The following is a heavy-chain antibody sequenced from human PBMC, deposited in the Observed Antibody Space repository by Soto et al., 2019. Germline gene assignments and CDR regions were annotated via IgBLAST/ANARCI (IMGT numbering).Heavy chain of an antibody. V-gene: IGHV4-34*01. J-gene: IGHJ5*02. CDR1: GGSFSGYY. Sequence: SETLSLTCAVYGGSFSGYYWSWIRQPPGEGLEWIGEINHSGSTKYNPSLKSRVTISVDTSNNQFSLKLSSVTAADTAVYYCARGRVVVAATRLNWFDPWGQGTLVTVSS. CDR3: ARGRVVVAATRLNWFDP. D-gene: IGHD2-15*01. CDR2: INHSGST.